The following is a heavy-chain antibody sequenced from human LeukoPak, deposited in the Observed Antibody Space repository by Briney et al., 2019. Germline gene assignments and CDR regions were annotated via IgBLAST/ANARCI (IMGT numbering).Heavy chain of an antibody. Sequence: GGSLRLSCAASGLTFSSYAIHWVRQAPGKGLEWVAVISYDGSDKYYADSVKGRVLISRDNSQNTSLQMNSLRPEDTAVYYCAKTREYSTWGVGDVWGQGTTVIVSS. CDR3: AKTREYSTWGVGDV. J-gene: IGHJ6*02. CDR2: ISYDGSDK. CDR1: GLTFSSYA. V-gene: IGHV3-30*18. D-gene: IGHD5-18*01.